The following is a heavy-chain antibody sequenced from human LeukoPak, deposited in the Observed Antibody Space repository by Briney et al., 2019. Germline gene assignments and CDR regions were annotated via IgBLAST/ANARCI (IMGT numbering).Heavy chain of an antibody. V-gene: IGHV3-23*01. D-gene: IGHD4-17*01. CDR1: GFTVSSNY. CDR2: ISGSGGST. Sequence: GGSLRLSCAASGFTVSSNYMSWVRQAPGKGLEWVSAISGSGGSTYYADSVKGRFTISRDNSKNTLYLQMSSLRAEDTAVYYCAKDRAVNWFDPWGQGTLVTVSS. CDR3: AKDRAVNWFDP. J-gene: IGHJ5*02.